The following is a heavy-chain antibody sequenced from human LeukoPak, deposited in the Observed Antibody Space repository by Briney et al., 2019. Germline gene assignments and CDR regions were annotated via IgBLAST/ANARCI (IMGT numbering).Heavy chain of an antibody. CDR2: IYYSGST. Sequence: SETLSLTCTVSGGSISSGDYYWSWIRPPPGKGLEWIGYIYYSGSTYYNPSLKSRVTISVDTSKNQFSLKLSSGTAADTAVYYCASRNSGSYSQLDYWGQGTLVTVSS. CDR3: ASRNSGSYSQLDY. J-gene: IGHJ4*02. D-gene: IGHD3-10*01. V-gene: IGHV4-30-4*08. CDR1: GGSISSGDYY.